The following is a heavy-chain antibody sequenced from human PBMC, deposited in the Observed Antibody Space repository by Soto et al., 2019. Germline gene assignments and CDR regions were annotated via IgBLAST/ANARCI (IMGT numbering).Heavy chain of an antibody. CDR1: GGSISSYY. V-gene: IGHV4-59*01. D-gene: IGHD1-7*01. CDR2: IYYSGST. J-gene: IGHJ6*03. Sequence: SETLSLTCTVSGGSISSYYWSWIRQPPGKGLEWIGYIYYSGSTNYNPSLKSRVTISVDTSKNQFSLKLSSVTAADTAVYYCARTPYGITGTTWKFYYYYMDVWGKGTTVTVSS. CDR3: ARTPYGITGTTWKFYYYYMDV.